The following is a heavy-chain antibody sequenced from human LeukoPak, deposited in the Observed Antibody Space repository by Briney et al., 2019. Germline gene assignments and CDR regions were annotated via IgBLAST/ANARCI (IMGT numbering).Heavy chain of an antibody. Sequence: ASVKVSCKASGGTFSSYAISWVRQAPGQGLEWMGRINPILGIANYAQKFQGRVTITADKSTSTAYMELSSLRSEDTAVYYCASSGSGSTTVDYWGRGTLVTVSS. CDR2: INPILGIA. J-gene: IGHJ4*02. CDR3: ASSGSGSTTVDY. V-gene: IGHV1-69*04. CDR1: GGTFSSYA. D-gene: IGHD3-10*01.